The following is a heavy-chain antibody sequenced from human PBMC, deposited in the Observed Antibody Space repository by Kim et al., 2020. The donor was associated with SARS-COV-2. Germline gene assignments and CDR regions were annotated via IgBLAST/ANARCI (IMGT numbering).Heavy chain of an antibody. Sequence: STSLKTRLTISKDTSKNQVVLTMTNMDPVDTATYYCARSTMVRGVSWFDPWGQGTLVTVSS. D-gene: IGHD3-10*01. CDR3: ARSTMVRGVSWFDP. V-gene: IGHV2-70*01. J-gene: IGHJ5*02.